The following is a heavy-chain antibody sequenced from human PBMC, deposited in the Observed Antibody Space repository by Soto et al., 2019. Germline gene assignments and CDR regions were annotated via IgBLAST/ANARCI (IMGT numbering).Heavy chain of an antibody. CDR1: GYTFTSYG. V-gene: IGHV1-8*02. J-gene: IGHJ6*02. CDR2: MNPNSGNT. D-gene: IGHD1-26*01. Sequence: GASVKVSCKASGYTFTSYGISWVRQAPGQGPEWMGWMNPNSGNTGYAQKFQGRVTMTRSTSISTAYMELSSLRSEDTAVYYCARGLEWELVYYYYGMDVWGQGTTVTVSS. CDR3: ARGLEWELVYYYYGMDV.